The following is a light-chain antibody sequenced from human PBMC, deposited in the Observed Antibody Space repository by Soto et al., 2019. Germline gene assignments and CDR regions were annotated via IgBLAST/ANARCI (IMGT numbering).Light chain of an antibody. CDR2: GSS. CDR3: LQYNDQPLT. J-gene: IGKJ1*01. V-gene: IGKV3-15*01. Sequence: EIVMTQSPATLSVSPGGRAILSCRASQSVGYYLAWYQQRTGQAPRLLIFGSSTRATGIPARFSGSGSGTDFTLSISSLQSEDFAVYYCLQYNDQPLTLGHGTKVEI. CDR1: QSVGYY.